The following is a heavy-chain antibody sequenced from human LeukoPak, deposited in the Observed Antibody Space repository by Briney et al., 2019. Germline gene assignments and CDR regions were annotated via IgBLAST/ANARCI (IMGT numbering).Heavy chain of an antibody. CDR1: GFTFDDNG. CDR3: ASGGYWSGCSCYSDQVELDY. Sequence: GGSLRLSCAASGFTFDDNGMSWVRQAPGKGLEWFCGITWTGGNSGYADSVKGRFTISRANAKNPLYVQMKSLRAEDTALYYCASGGYWSGCSCYSDQVELDYWGQGTLVTVSS. J-gene: IGHJ4*02. CDR2: ITWTGGNS. V-gene: IGHV3-20*04. D-gene: IGHD2-15*01.